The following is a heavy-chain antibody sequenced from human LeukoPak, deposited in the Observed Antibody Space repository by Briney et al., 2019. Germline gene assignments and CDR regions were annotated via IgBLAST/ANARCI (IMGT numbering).Heavy chain of an antibody. J-gene: IGHJ6*02. V-gene: IGHV4-59*08. CDR2: IYYSGST. CDR3: ARYSKKLAVAGTNYYYGMDV. D-gene: IGHD6-19*01. CDR1: GGSISSYY. Sequence: SETLSLTCSVSGGSISSYYWSWIRQPPGKGLEWIGYIYYSGSTNYNPSLKSRVTIPVDTSKNQFSLRLSSVTAADTAVYYCARYSKKLAVAGTNYYYGMDVWGQGTTVTVSS.